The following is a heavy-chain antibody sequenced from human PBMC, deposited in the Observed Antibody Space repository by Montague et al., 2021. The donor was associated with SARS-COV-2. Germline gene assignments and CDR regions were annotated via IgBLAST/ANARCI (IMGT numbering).Heavy chain of an antibody. CDR3: AAGEKAVAASSFYVFYYYGMDV. D-gene: IGHD3-16*01. V-gene: IGHV4-39*01. J-gene: IGHJ6*02. CDR1: GGSISSSSYY. Sequence: SETLSLTCTVSGGSISSSSYYWGWIRQPPGKGLEWSGIIYYSGSTYYNPSLKSRVTISVDTSKNQFSLKLSAVAAADTALYYCAAGEKAVAASSFYVFYYYGMDVWGQGTTVTVSS. CDR2: IYYSGST.